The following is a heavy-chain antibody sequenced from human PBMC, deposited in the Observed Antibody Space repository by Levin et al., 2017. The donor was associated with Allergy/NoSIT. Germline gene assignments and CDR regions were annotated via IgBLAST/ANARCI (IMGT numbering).Heavy chain of an antibody. CDR3: AREETGSQRGSGMDI. CDR1: GGSISSYY. D-gene: IGHD3-10*01. CDR2: IYYSGST. Sequence: SQTLSLTCTVSGGSISSYYWSWIRQPPGKGLEWIGYIYYSGSTNYNPSLKSRVTISVDTSKNQFSLKLSSVTAADTAVYYCAREETGSQRGSGMDIWGQGTMVTVSS. V-gene: IGHV4-59*01. J-gene: IGHJ3*02.